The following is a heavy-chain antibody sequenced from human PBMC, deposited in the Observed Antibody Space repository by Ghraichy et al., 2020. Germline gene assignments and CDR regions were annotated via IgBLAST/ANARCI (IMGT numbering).Heavy chain of an antibody. CDR3: AVLASHGVDV. Sequence: SLNISCGVSGGSISTGGYSWTWIRQAPGKGLEWIGYIYYGGSAHHNPSLKSRVTISVDGSRNRFSLDVTSVTAADAAVYYCAVLASHGVDVWGQGTTVAVSS. D-gene: IGHD3-3*01. V-gene: IGHV4-30-2*01. J-gene: IGHJ6*02. CDR1: GGSISTGGYS. CDR2: IYYGGSA.